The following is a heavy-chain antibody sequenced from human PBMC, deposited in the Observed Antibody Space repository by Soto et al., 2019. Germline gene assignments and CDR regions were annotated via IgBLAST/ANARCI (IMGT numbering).Heavy chain of an antibody. Sequence: SETLSLTCTVSGGSISSGGYYWTWIRQHPGKGLEWIGYIYYSGSTYYNPSLKSRFTMSVDTSKIQFSLKLSSVTAADTAVYYCARVCGGDCHYGMDVWGQGTTVTVSS. V-gene: IGHV4-31*03. CDR2: IYYSGST. J-gene: IGHJ6*02. D-gene: IGHD2-21*02. CDR1: GGSISSGGYY. CDR3: ARVCGGDCHYGMDV.